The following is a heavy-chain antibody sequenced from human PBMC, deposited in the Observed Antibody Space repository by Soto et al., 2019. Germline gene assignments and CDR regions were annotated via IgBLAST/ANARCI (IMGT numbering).Heavy chain of an antibody. CDR2: ISAYNGNT. D-gene: IGHD5-18*01. V-gene: IGHV1-18*01. Sequence: QVQLVQSGAEVKKPGASVKVSCKASGYTFTSYGISWVRQAPGQWLEWMGWISAYNGNTNYAQKLQGRVTMTTDTSPSTAYMELRSLRSDDTAVYYCARHYHTAMVTALRYWGQGTLVTVSS. CDR3: ARHYHTAMVTALRY. CDR1: GYTFTSYG. J-gene: IGHJ4*02.